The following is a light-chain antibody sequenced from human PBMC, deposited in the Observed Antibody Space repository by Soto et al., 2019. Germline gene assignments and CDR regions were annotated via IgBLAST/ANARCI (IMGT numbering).Light chain of an antibody. V-gene: IGKV1D-12*01. CDR2: AAS. CDR3: QQAYSFPIT. J-gene: IGKJ5*01. CDR1: QDIAAY. Sequence: IQVTQSPSSVSASVGDRVTITCRVSQDIAAYLAWYQHKPGRAPELLIHAASSLQSGVPSRFSGSGSGTDFTLTINSLQPEDFATYYCQQAYSFPITFGQGTRLEIK.